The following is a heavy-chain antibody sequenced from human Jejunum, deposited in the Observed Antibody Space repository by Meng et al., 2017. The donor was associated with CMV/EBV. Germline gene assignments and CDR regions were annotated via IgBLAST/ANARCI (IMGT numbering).Heavy chain of an antibody. V-gene: IGHV1-2*02. CDR1: GYAFTAYY. CDR3: ARGATGTTFDS. Sequence: TSGYAFTAYYVHWVRQAPGQGPEWLGCINPRFGNTNFAQKFEGRVTMTSDKSTRTAYMELTSLRSDDTAVYYCARGATGTTFDSWGQGTLVTVSS. CDR2: INPRFGNT. D-gene: IGHD1-14*01. J-gene: IGHJ4*02.